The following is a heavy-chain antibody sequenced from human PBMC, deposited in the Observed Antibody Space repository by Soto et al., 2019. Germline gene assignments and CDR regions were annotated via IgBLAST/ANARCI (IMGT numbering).Heavy chain of an antibody. V-gene: IGHV4-31*11. Sequence: QVQLQESGPGLVKPSQTLSLTCAVSGGSITSGDYYWTWIRQHPGKGLEWIGSIHYSGNTHYNPSLKSRVTISVDTSNNHFSLELTSVTAADSAVYYCARDTRVAFYYFDFWGQGTLVTVSS. CDR1: GGSITSGDYY. CDR3: ARDTRVAFYYFDF. D-gene: IGHD3-3*01. J-gene: IGHJ4*02. CDR2: IHYSGNT.